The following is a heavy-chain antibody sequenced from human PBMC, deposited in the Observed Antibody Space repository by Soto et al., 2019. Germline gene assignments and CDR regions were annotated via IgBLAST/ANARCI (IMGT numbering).Heavy chain of an antibody. CDR3: ARDDSSSNAFDI. V-gene: IGHV4-59*11. J-gene: IGHJ3*02. D-gene: IGHD6-13*01. CDR2: IYYSGST. CDR1: GGSISSHY. Sequence: SEPLSLTYTVSGGSISSHYWIWIRQPPGKGLEWIGYIYYSGSTNYNPSLKSRVTISVDTSKNQFSLKLSSVTAADTAVYYCARDDSSSNAFDIWGQGTMVT.